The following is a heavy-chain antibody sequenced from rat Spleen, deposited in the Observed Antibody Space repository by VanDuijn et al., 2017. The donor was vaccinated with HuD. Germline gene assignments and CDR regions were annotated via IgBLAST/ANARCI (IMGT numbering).Heavy chain of an antibody. J-gene: IGHJ3*01. Sequence: QVHLKESGPGLVQSSQTLSLTCTVSGFSLTSNGVSWVRQPPGEGLEWIAAISTGGNTYYNSALSSRLSISRDTSKSQVFLNVNSLQTEDTATYFCIRESLPGYNSHWFVYWGQGTLVTVSS. V-gene: IGHV2S12*01. CDR2: ISTGGNT. D-gene: IGHD1-4*01. CDR3: IRESLPGYNSHWFVY. CDR1: GFSLTSNG.